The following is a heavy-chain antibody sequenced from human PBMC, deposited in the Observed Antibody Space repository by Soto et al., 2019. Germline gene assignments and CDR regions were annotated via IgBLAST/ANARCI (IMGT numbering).Heavy chain of an antibody. V-gene: IGHV1-2*02. J-gene: IGHJ6*02. D-gene: IGHD6-19*01. CDR1: GYTLTGYY. Sequence: ASVKASCKASGYTLTGYYMHWVRQAPGQGLEWMGWTNPNSGGTNYAQKFQGSVTKTRDTSISTAYMELSRLRSDDTAVYYCARDGGYSSGWSLGAYYYCMDVWGQGTTVTVSS. CDR2: TNPNSGGT. CDR3: ARDGGYSSGWSLGAYYYCMDV.